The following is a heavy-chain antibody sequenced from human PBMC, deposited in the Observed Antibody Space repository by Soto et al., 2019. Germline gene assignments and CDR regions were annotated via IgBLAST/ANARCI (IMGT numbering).Heavy chain of an antibody. CDR1: GGSIRGHY. V-gene: IGHV4-59*11. Sequence: PSETLSLTCTVSGGSIRGHYWSWIRQPPGQGLEWIGGIYDSESTTYNPSLKSRVTISGDTSKNQFSLKLSSVTAADTAVYYCARIPSPRGQGTPVTVSS. D-gene: IGHD2-2*02. CDR3: ARIPSP. CDR2: IYDSEST. J-gene: IGHJ4*02.